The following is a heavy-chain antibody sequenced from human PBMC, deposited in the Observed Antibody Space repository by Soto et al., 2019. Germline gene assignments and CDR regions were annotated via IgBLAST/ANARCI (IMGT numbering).Heavy chain of an antibody. V-gene: IGHV1-18*01. J-gene: IGHJ6*02. Sequence: QVQLAQSANEVKKPGASVRVSCKAAGYTFIRYGIAWVRQAPGQGLEWMGWISPYNDYTVYAQKFQGRVSMTTATSTRKVYMTLRGLKSDDTAVYYCARGGYYDTSWGKLSHYGLDVWGQGTSVSVSS. D-gene: IGHD3-16*01. CDR3: ARGGYYDTSWGKLSHYGLDV. CDR1: GYTFIRYG. CDR2: ISPYNDYT.